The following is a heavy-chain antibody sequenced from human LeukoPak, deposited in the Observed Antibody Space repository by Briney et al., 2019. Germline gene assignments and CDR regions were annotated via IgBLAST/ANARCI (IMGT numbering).Heavy chain of an antibody. CDR1: GFSFDVYT. CDR2: ISWNGDTT. Sequence: GGSLRLSCAASGFSFDVYTMHWVRQAPGKGLEWVASISWNGDTTIYADSVKGRFTISRDNSKNLLYLQMNTLRIEDTAFYYCAKDISKGSSGYFAHWGQGDLVTVSS. CDR3: AKDISKGSSGYFAH. V-gene: IGHV3-43*01. D-gene: IGHD3-22*01. J-gene: IGHJ4*02.